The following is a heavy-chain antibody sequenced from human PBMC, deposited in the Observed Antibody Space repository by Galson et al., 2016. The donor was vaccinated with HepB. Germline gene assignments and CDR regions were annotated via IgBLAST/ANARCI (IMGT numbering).Heavy chain of an antibody. CDR3: ARGSVWTSNSSPYFDY. Sequence: SETLSLTCTVSGGSISYYYWSWIRQPPGKGLEWIGYIYYTGNTNYNPSLKSRVTISVHTSKNQFSLKLSSVTTADTAVYYCARGSVWTSNSSPYFDYWGQGTMVAVSS. D-gene: IGHD6-6*01. CDR2: IYYTGNT. CDR1: GGSISYYY. J-gene: IGHJ4*02. V-gene: IGHV4-59*01.